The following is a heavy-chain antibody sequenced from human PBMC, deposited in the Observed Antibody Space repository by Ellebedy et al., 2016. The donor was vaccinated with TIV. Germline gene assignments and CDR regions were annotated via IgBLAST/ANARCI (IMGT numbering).Heavy chain of an antibody. CDR2: ISGSGGST. D-gene: IGHD6-19*01. CDR1: GFTFSSYA. J-gene: IGHJ4*02. CDR3: ASPPGPAVAGTRY. V-gene: IGHV3-23*01. Sequence: PGGSLRLSCAASGFTFSSYAMTWVRQAPGKGLEWVSTISGSGGSTYYADSVKGRFTISRGNDKNTVSLQMNSLRVEDTAVYYCASPPGPAVAGTRYWGQGTLVTVSS.